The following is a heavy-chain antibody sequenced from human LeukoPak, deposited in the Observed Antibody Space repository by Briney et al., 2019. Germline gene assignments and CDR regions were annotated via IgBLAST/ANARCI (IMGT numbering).Heavy chain of an antibody. Sequence: GRSLRLACAAAGLTFSSYAMNWGRQAPGKGLSGFSYISSIGSTIYSADSVKDRFTVCRGTVMNSLYLKMNNGRAVDQSSYSCARDQGYDILAGYYWSFDYWGQGTLVTVSS. V-gene: IGHV3-48*03. CDR1: GLTFSSYA. CDR3: ARDQGYDILAGYYWSFDY. J-gene: IGHJ4*02. CDR2: ISSIGSTI. D-gene: IGHD3-9*01.